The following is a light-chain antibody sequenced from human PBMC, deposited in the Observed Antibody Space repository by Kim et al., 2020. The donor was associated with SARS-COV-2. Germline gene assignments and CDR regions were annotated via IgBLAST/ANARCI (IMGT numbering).Light chain of an antibody. Sequence: QSALTQPASVSGSPGQSITISCTGTYSDVGSYDFVSWYQQYPGKPPKLIIYEVTKRPSGVSNRFSGSKSGNTASLTISGLQAADEADFFCCSYAHTSIWVFGGGTQLTVL. V-gene: IGLV2-23*02. J-gene: IGLJ3*02. CDR3: CSYAHTSIWV. CDR1: YSDVGSYDF. CDR2: EVT.